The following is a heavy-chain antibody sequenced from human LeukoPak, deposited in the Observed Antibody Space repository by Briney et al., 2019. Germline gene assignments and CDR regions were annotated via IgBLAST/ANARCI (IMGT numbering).Heavy chain of an antibody. Sequence: GESLKISCKGSGYSFTSYWVGWVRQMPGKGLEWMGIIYPGDSDTRYSPSFQGQVTISADKSISTAYLQWSSLKASDTAIYYCASPVKYYDTWSGYPPFDYWGQGTLVTVSS. J-gene: IGHJ4*02. D-gene: IGHD3-3*01. V-gene: IGHV5-51*01. CDR2: IYPGDSDT. CDR3: ASPVKYYDTWSGYPPFDY. CDR1: GYSFTSYW.